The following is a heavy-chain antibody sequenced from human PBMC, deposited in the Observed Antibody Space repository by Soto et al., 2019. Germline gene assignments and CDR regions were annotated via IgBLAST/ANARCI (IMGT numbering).Heavy chain of an antibody. D-gene: IGHD2-2*01. J-gene: IGHJ6*02. Sequence: GASVKVSCKASGYTFTGYYMHWVRQAPGQGLEWMGRINPNSGGTNYAQKFQGWVTMTRDTSISTAYMELSRLRSDDTAVYYCARALEQSVGIVVVPANYYYGMDVWGQGTTVTVSS. CDR2: INPNSGGT. CDR3: ARALEQSVGIVVVPANYYYGMDV. V-gene: IGHV1-2*04. CDR1: GYTFTGYY.